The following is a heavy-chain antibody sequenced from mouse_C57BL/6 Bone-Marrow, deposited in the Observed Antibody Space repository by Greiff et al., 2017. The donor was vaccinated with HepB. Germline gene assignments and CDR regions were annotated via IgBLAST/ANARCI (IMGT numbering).Heavy chain of an antibody. Sequence: EVMLVESGGGLVKPGGSLKLSCAASGFTFSDYGMHWVRQAPEKGLEWVAYISSGSSTIYYADTVKGRFTISRDNAKNTLFLQMTSLRSEDTAMYYCAREYYYYYAMDYWGQGTSVTVSS. D-gene: IGHD1-1*01. V-gene: IGHV5-17*01. CDR1: GFTFSDYG. J-gene: IGHJ4*01. CDR2: ISSGSSTI. CDR3: AREYYYYYAMDY.